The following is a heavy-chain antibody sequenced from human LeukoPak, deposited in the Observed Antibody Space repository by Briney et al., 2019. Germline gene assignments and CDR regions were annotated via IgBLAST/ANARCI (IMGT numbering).Heavy chain of an antibody. V-gene: IGHV4-4*07. CDR3: ARQIASAGTAGFDF. CDR2: IYSTGST. CDR1: GGSLSSYY. D-gene: IGHD6-13*01. J-gene: IGHJ4*02. Sequence: SETLSLTCTVSGGSLSSYYWSWIRQPAGEGLEWIGRIYSTGSTNYNPSLKSRVTMSVDTSKNQFSLRLRSVTAADTAVYYCARQIASAGTAGFDFWGQGALVTVSS.